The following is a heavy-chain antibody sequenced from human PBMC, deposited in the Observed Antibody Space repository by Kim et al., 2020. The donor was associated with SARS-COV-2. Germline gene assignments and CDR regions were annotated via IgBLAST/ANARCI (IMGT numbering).Heavy chain of an antibody. D-gene: IGHD6-19*01. V-gene: IGHV3-30*18. CDR2: ISYDGSNK. CDR3: AKEEGSGYSSGWTYYYYGMDV. CDR1: GFTFSSYG. J-gene: IGHJ6*02. Sequence: GGSLRLSCAASGFTFSSYGMHWVRQAPGKGLEWVAVISYDGSNKYSADSVKGPFTISRDNSKNTLYLQMNSLRAEDTAVYYCAKEEGSGYSSGWTYYYYGMDVWAKGPRSPSP.